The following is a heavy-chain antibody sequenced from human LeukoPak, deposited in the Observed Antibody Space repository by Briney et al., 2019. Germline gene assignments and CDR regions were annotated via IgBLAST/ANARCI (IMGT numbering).Heavy chain of an antibody. CDR3: AKGTWIQPQY. CDR1: GFTFSSYS. D-gene: IGHD5-18*01. J-gene: IGHJ4*02. V-gene: IGHV3-21*01. Sequence: GGSLRLSCAASGFTFSSYSMNWVRQAPGKGLEWVSSISSSSSYIYYADSVKGRFTISRDNSKNTLFLQMNSLRAEDTAVYYCAKGTWIQPQYWGQGTLVTVSS. CDR2: ISSSSSYI.